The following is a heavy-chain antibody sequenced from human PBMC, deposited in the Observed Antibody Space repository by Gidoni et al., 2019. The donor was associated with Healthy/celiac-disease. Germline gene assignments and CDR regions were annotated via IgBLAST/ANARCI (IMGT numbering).Heavy chain of an antibody. V-gene: IGHV4-30-2*01. Sequence: QLQLQESGSGLVKPSQTLSLTCAVSGGSISSGGYSWSWIRPPPGKGLEWIGYIYHSGSTYYNPALKSRVTISVDRSKNQFSLKLSSVTAADTAVYYCARDRGSSTGYYPFFDYWGQGTLVTVSS. J-gene: IGHJ4*02. CDR1: GGSISSGGYS. CDR2: IYHSGST. CDR3: ARDRGSSTGYYPFFDY. D-gene: IGHD3-9*01.